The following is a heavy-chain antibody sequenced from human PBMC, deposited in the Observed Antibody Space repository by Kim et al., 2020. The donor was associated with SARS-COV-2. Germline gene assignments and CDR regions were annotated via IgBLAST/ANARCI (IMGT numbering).Heavy chain of an antibody. CDR3: ATGPLSSSGPFDY. D-gene: IGHD6-19*01. V-gene: IGHV1-24*01. J-gene: IGHJ4*02. Sequence: YAQKVQGRVNMTQDTSTDTAYMELSSLRSEDTAVYYCATGPLSSSGPFDYWGQGTLVTVSS.